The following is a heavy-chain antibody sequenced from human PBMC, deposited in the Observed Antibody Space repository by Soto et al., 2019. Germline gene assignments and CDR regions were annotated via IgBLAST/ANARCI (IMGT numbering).Heavy chain of an antibody. CDR3: ARNYGDYGGNWFDP. D-gene: IGHD4-17*01. J-gene: IGHJ5*02. CDR1: GFSLSNARMG. Sequence: QVTLKESGPVLVKPTETLTLTCTVSGFSLSNARMGVSWIRQPPGKALEWLAHIFSNDEKSYSTSLKSRLTLSKDTSKSQVVLTMTNMDPVDTATYYCARNYGDYGGNWFDPWCQGTLVTVSS. CDR2: IFSNDEK. V-gene: IGHV2-26*01.